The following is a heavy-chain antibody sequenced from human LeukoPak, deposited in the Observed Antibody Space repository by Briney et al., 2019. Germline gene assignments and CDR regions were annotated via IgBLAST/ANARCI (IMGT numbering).Heavy chain of an antibody. Sequence: WGALSLTCTVSGCSVGGYYWSWIRQAPGKGLEWIGYIYYIGSTYYNPSLQSRVPISVDRSNDQFSLKLSSVTAADTAVYYCARVIGSGSSYFDYWGDGTLVTVSS. J-gene: IGHJ4*01. CDR2: IYYIGST. D-gene: IGHD3-10*01. CDR3: ARVIGSGSSYFDY. V-gene: IGHV4-59*02. CDR1: GCSVGGYY.